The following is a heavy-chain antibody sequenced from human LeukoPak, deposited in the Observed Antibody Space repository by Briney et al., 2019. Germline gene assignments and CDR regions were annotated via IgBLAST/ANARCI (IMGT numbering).Heavy chain of an antibody. CDR2: ISGSGGST. CDR3: AKDPLAYCGGDCYVDY. V-gene: IGHV3-23*01. Sequence: PGGSLRLSWAASGFTFSSYAMSWVRQAPGKGLEWVSAISGSGGSTYYADSVKGRFTISRDNSKNTLYLQMNSLRAEDTAVYYCAKDPLAYCGGDCYVDYWGQGTLVTVSS. D-gene: IGHD2-21*02. J-gene: IGHJ4*02. CDR1: GFTFSSYA.